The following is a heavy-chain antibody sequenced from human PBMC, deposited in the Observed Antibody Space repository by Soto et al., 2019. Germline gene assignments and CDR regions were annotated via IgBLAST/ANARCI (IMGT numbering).Heavy chain of an antibody. J-gene: IGHJ6*02. CDR1: GGTFSSYA. CDR2: IISIFGTA. V-gene: IGHV1-69*12. CDR3: ASVLELHYYYGMDV. D-gene: IGHD1-7*01. Sequence: QVQLVQSGAEVKKPGSSVKVSCKASGGTFSSYAISWVRQAPGQGLEWMGGIISIFGTADYAQKFQGRVTITADESTSTTYMELSSLRSEDTAVYYCASVLELHYYYGMDVWGQGTTVTVSS.